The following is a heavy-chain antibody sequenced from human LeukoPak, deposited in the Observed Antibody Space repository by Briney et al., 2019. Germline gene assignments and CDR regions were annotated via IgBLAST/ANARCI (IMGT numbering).Heavy chain of an antibody. CDR3: TALWFGLTYYYYYMDV. V-gene: IGHV3-15*01. Sequence: TGGSLRLSCAASGFTFSNAWMSWVRQAPGKGLEWVGRIKSKTDGGTTDYAAPVKGRFTISRDDSKNTLYLQMNSLKTEDTAVYYCTALWFGLTYYYYYMDVWGKGTTVTVSS. D-gene: IGHD3-10*01. CDR2: IKSKTDGGTT. J-gene: IGHJ6*03. CDR1: GFTFSNAW.